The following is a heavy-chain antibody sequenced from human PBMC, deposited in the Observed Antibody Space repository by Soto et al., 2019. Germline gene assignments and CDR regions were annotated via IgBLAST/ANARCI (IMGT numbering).Heavy chain of an antibody. CDR2: IPPGDSGT. CDR1: GYSFTSYW. Sequence: PGVCLKFSCRGSGYSFTSYWIGRMRQMPGKGLEWMGIIPPGDSGTRYSPSFQGQVAISADKSISTAYLQWGSLTGSDTAMYYCARLGGRAVNYYDMDVWCQATTGT. J-gene: IGHJ6*02. D-gene: IGHD1-26*01. V-gene: IGHV5-51*01. CDR3: ARLGGRAVNYYDMDV.